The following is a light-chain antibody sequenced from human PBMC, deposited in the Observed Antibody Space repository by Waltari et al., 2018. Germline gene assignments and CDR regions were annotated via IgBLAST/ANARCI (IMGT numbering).Light chain of an antibody. CDR2: DIS. CDR1: SRDIGGYNY. J-gene: IGLJ1*01. CDR3: TSYTSSHSLV. V-gene: IGLV2-14*03. Sequence: QSALTQPASVSGSPGQSITISCTGTSRDIGGYNYLSWYQQHPGKAPNVVIFDISYRPSGVSSRFSGSKSGNTASLTISGLQAEDEADYYCTSYTSSHSLVFGTGTKVTVL.